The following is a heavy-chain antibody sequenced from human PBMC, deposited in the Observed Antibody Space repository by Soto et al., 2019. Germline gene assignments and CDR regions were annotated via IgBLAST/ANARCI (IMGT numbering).Heavy chain of an antibody. CDR1: GYTFTSYA. Sequence: QVQLVQSGAEVKKPGASVKVSCKASGYTFTSYAMHWLRQAPGQRLEWLGWINAGNGNTKYSQKFQGRVTITRDTSASTAYRELSSLRSEDTAVYYCARDIECGGDCYLDAFDIWGQGTMVTVSS. CDR3: ARDIECGGDCYLDAFDI. CDR2: INAGNGNT. V-gene: IGHV1-3*01. D-gene: IGHD2-21*01. J-gene: IGHJ3*02.